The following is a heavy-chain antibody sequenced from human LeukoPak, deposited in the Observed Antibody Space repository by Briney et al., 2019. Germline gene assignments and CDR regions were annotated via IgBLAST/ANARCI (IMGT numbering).Heavy chain of an antibody. Sequence: PGGSLRLSCAASGFTVSSNYVSWVRQAPGKGLEWVSVIYSGGSTYYADSVKGRFTISRDNSKSTLYLKMNSLRAEDTAVYYCVSPPNSSGLGRDYWGQGTLVTVSS. V-gene: IGHV3-53*01. J-gene: IGHJ4*02. CDR3: VSPPNSSGLGRDY. D-gene: IGHD6-19*01. CDR2: IYSGGST. CDR1: GFTVSSNY.